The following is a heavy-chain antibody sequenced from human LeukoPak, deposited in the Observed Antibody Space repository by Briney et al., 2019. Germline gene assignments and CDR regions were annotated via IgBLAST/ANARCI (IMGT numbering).Heavy chain of an antibody. J-gene: IGHJ5*02. D-gene: IGHD6-6*01. Sequence: PSETLSLTCTVSGGSISSSSYYWGWIRQPPGKGLEWIGSIYYSGSTYYNPSLKSRVTISVDTSQNQFSLKLSSVTAADTAVYYCARQEYSSPRNENWFDPWGQGTLVTVSS. V-gene: IGHV4-39*01. CDR1: GGSISSSSYY. CDR3: ARQEYSSPRNENWFDP. CDR2: IYYSGST.